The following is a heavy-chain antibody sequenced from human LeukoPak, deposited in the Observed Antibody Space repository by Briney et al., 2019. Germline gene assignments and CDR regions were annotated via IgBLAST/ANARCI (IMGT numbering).Heavy chain of an antibody. CDR2: NGSGSGTT. D-gene: IGHD3-3*01. CDR1: GFTFSSYG. CDR3: ARDFCDH. J-gene: IGHJ5*02. V-gene: IGHV3-48*04. Sequence: PGGSLRLSCAVSGFTFSSYGMNWVSQAPGKGLEWVSYNGSGSGTTYYANSLKGRFTVSRDNAKNSLYLQTNSLRAEDTAVYYCARDFCDHWGQGTLVTVSS.